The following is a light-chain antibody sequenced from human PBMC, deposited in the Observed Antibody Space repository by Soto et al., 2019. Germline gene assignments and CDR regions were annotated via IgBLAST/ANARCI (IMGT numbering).Light chain of an antibody. Sequence: QSVLTQPASVSGSPGQSITISCTGTSSDVGSYNLVSWYQQHPGKAPKLIIYEDNKRPSGVSNRFSGSKSGNTASLTISGLQTEDEADYYCCSYADSSTYVFGTGTKVPVL. CDR1: SSDVGSYNL. V-gene: IGLV2-23*01. CDR2: EDN. J-gene: IGLJ1*01. CDR3: CSYADSSTYV.